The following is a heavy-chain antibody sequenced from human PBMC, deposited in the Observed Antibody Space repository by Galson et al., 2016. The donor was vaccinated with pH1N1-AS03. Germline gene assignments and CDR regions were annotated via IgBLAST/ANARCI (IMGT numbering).Heavy chain of an antibody. J-gene: IGHJ4*02. Sequence: PALVKPTQTLTLTCAFSGFSLATSGVGVGWIRQPPGKALEWLALIYWDDDKLYNPSLKSRPTVTKDTSKNLVVLTLTDMDPVDTATYFCTRSRYYNTNLYYFDYWGQGTLVTVSS. CDR1: GFSLATSGVG. V-gene: IGHV2-5*02. D-gene: IGHD2/OR15-2a*01. CDR2: IYWDDDK. CDR3: TRSRYYNTNLYYFDY.